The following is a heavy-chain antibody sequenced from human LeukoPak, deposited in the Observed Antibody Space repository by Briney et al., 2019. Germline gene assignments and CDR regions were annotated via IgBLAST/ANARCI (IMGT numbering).Heavy chain of an antibody. V-gene: IGHV4-59*08. CDR1: GDFISSYY. Sequence: SETLSLTCTVSGDFISSYYWSWIRQPPGKGLEWIGYIYYSGGTDYNPSLKSRVTISVDTSKNQFSLKLRSVTAADTAVYYCARHVTISGPYDASDIWGQGTMVTVSP. J-gene: IGHJ3*02. CDR3: ARHVTISGPYDASDI. D-gene: IGHD5-24*01. CDR2: IYYSGGT.